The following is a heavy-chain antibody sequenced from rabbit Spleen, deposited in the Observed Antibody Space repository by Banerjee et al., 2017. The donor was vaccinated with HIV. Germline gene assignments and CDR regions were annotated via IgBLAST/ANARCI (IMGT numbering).Heavy chain of an antibody. Sequence: QSLEESGGDLVKPGASLTLTCTASGFSFSSSDYMCWVRQAPGKGLEWIACIDAGSSGFTYFASWAKGRFTISKTSSTTVTLQMTSLTVADTATYFCARDTGSSFSSYGMDLWGPGTLSPS. V-gene: IGHV1S40*01. CDR3: ARDTGSSFSSYGMDL. CDR2: IDAGSSGFT. J-gene: IGHJ6*01. CDR1: GFSFSSSDY. D-gene: IGHD8-1*01.